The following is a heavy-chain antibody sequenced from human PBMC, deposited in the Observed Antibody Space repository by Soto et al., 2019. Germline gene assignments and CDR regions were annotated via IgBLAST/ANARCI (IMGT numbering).Heavy chain of an antibody. D-gene: IGHD1-1*01. CDR3: ASLVWNDDPDAFAI. Sequence: QVQLVQSGAEVKKPGSSVKVSCKASGGTFSSYTISWVRQAPGQGLEWMGRIIPILGIANYAQKFQGRVTITADKSTSTAYMELSSLRSEDTAVYYCASLVWNDDPDAFAIWGQGTMVTVSS. J-gene: IGHJ3*02. CDR2: IIPILGIA. CDR1: GGTFSSYT. V-gene: IGHV1-69*02.